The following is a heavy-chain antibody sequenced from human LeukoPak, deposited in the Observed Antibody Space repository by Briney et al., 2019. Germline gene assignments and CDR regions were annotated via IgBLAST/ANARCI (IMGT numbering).Heavy chain of an antibody. CDR1: GFTFSSYS. CDR2: ISSSSSYI. J-gene: IGHJ4*02. V-gene: IGHV3-21*01. D-gene: IGHD3-10*01. Sequence: SGGSLRLSCAASGFTFSSYSMNWVRQATGKGVEWVSSISSSSSYIYYADSVKGRFTISRDNAKNPLYLQMNSLRAEDTAVYYCARDRGETDHFLGYWGQGTLVTVSS. CDR3: ARDRGETDHFLGY.